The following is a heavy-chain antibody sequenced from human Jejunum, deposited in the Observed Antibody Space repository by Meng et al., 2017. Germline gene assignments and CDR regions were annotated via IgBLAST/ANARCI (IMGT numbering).Heavy chain of an antibody. J-gene: IGHJ4*02. CDR3: ARVRGLSSDTSGYYLDYFDY. D-gene: IGHD3-22*01. V-gene: IGHV3-74*01. Sequence: GGSLRLSCAASGFTFSNYWMHWVRQAPGKGLVWVSRINYDGRTTTYADSVKGRFTISRDNAENTLYLQMNSLRAEDTAVYYCARVRGLSSDTSGYYLDYFDYWGPGTLVTVSS. CDR1: GFTFSNYW. CDR2: INYDGRTT.